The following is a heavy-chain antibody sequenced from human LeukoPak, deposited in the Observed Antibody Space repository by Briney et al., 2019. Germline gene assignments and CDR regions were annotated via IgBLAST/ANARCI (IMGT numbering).Heavy chain of an antibody. Sequence: GGSLRLSCAASGFTFSNHWMHWVRQAPGKGLMWVSRINRDGSRTDYADSVKGRFTISRDDAKNTLYLQVNSLRAEDTAVYYCAKVEAVAGTPFDYWGQGTLVTVSS. J-gene: IGHJ4*02. CDR3: AKVEAVAGTPFDY. CDR2: INRDGSRT. V-gene: IGHV3-74*01. D-gene: IGHD6-19*01. CDR1: GFTFSNHW.